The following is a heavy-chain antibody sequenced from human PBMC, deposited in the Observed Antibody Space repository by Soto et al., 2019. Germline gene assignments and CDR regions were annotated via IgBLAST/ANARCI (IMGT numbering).Heavy chain of an antibody. CDR3: ARGRYCLTGRCFPNWFDS. V-gene: IGHV4-4*02. D-gene: IGHD7-27*01. J-gene: IGHJ5*01. Sequence: SETLSLTCGVSGDSTRSRYWWTWLRRPPGRGLEWIGEVNQSGTPNYNPSFESRVAISVDTSKSQFSLNVTSVTAADTAVYFCARGRYCLTGRCFPNWFDSWGQGALVTVSS. CDR2: VNQSGTP. CDR1: GDSTRSRYW.